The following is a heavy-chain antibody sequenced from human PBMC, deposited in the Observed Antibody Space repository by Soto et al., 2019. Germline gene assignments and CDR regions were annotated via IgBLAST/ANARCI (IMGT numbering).Heavy chain of an antibody. CDR1: GFSFSSSS. CDR2: MSGDATAI. J-gene: IGHJ4*02. V-gene: IGHV3-23*01. D-gene: IGHD3-3*02. CDR3: AGRSPRILAFEV. Sequence: GGSLRLSCAASGFSFSSSSMSWVRQAPGKGLAWVASMSGDATAIYHADSVKGRFTISRDNSKNTLYLQMNSLTAEDTAVYYCAGRSPRILAFEVWGQGTPVTVSS.